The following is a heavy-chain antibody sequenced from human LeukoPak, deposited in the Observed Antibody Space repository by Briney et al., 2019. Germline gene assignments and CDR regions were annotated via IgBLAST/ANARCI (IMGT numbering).Heavy chain of an antibody. CDR2: INTNTGKP. J-gene: IGHJ5*02. V-gene: IGHV7-4-1*02. Sequence: ASVKVSCKASGYTFTHNAMNWVRQAPGQGPEWMGWINTNTGKPTYAQGFTGRFVFSLDTSVSTAYLQISSLKAEDTAVYYCAKDPPVLRFLGPIRGDDWFDPWGQGTLVTVSS. D-gene: IGHD3-3*01. CDR1: GYTFTHNA. CDR3: AKDPPVLRFLGPIRGDDWFDP.